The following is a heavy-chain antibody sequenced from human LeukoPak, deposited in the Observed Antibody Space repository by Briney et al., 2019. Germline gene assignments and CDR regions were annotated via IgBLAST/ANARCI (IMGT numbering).Heavy chain of an antibody. Sequence: GGSLRLSCAASGFTFSSFAMSWVRQAPGKGLEWVSGLSGGAGITSYTDSVKGRFTISRDNSKNTLYLQMNSLRADDTAVYYCTKGGDYYGSGPFSRFDPWGQGTLVTVSS. CDR3: TKGGDYYGSGPFSRFDP. D-gene: IGHD3-10*01. CDR2: LSGGAGIT. J-gene: IGHJ5*02. CDR1: GFTFSSFA. V-gene: IGHV3-23*01.